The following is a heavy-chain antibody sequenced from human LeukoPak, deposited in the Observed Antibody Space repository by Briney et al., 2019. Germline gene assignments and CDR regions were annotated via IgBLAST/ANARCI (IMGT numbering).Heavy chain of an antibody. CDR1: GFTFSSYA. Sequence: SLRLSCAASGFTFSSYAMSWVRQAPGKGLEWVSSISWNSGSINYADSVKGRFTISRDNAKNSLYLLMNSLRAEDTALYYCVKVGASLPDAFDIWGQGTMATVSS. J-gene: IGHJ3*02. CDR2: ISWNSGSI. V-gene: IGHV3-9*01. CDR3: VKVGASLPDAFDI. D-gene: IGHD4/OR15-4a*01.